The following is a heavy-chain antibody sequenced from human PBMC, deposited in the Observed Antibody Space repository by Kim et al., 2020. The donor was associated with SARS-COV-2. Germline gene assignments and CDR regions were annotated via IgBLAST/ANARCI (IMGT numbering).Heavy chain of an antibody. V-gene: IGHV3-23*01. D-gene: IGHD3-10*01. CDR2: IIGRGDTT. J-gene: IGHJ2*01. CDR3: AQNGQKRNYSIVPWY. CDR1: GFDFRTYA. Sequence: GGSLRLSCAASGFDFRTYAMSWVRQAPGKGLEWVSSIIGRGDTTYYAGAVRGRFNISRDISRSTLFLQMNSLRVEDSAIYYCAQNGQKRNYSIVPWY.